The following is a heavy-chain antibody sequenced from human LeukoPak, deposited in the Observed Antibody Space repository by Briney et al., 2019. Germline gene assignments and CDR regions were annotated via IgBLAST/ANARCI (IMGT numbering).Heavy chain of an antibody. Sequence: GASVKVSCKASGGTFSSYAISWVRQAPGQGLEWMGRIIPIFGTANYAQKFQGRVTITTDESTSTAYMELSSLRSEDTAVYYCATVYDFGFDPWGQGTLVTVSS. D-gene: IGHD3-3*01. CDR1: GGTFSSYA. CDR3: ATVYDFGFDP. J-gene: IGHJ5*02. V-gene: IGHV1-69*05. CDR2: IIPIFGTA.